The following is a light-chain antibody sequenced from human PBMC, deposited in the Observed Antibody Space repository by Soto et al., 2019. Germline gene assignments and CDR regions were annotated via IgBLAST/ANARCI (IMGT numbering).Light chain of an antibody. J-gene: IGKJ3*01. CDR1: QDINSY. Sequence: DIQLTQSPSFLSASVGDRVTITCRASQDINSYLAWYQQKPGKAPNLLIFTAYTLQSGVPSRFSGSFSGTEFTLTISSLQPEDFATYYCQQLHSYSMFTFGPGTKVDI. CDR2: TAY. CDR3: QQLHSYSMFT. V-gene: IGKV1-9*01.